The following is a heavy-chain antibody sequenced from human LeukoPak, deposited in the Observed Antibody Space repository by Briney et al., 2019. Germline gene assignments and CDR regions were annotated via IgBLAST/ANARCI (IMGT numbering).Heavy chain of an antibody. J-gene: IGHJ4*02. V-gene: IGHV3-20*04. CDR3: AKGGSGYQSGGFDY. CDR2: INWNGGST. CDR1: GFTFDDYG. D-gene: IGHD3-22*01. Sequence: GGSLRLSCVASGFTFDDYGMSWVRQAPGKGLEWVSGINWNGGSTGYADSVKGRFTISRDNAKNSLYLQMNSLRAEDTAVYYCAKGGSGYQSGGFDYWGQGTLVTVSS.